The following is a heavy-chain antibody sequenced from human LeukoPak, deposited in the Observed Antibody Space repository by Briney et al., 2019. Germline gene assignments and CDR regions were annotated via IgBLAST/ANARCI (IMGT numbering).Heavy chain of an antibody. J-gene: IGHJ4*02. D-gene: IGHD4-17*01. CDR2: INHSGST. V-gene: IGHV4-34*01. CDR1: GGSFSDYY. Sequence: SETLSLTCAVYGGSFSDYYWSWIRQPPGKGLEWIGEINHSGSTNYNPSLKSRVTISVDTSKNQFSLKLSSVTAADTAVYYCAKESSDYVPRYYFDYWGQGTLVTVSS. CDR3: AKESSDYVPRYYFDY.